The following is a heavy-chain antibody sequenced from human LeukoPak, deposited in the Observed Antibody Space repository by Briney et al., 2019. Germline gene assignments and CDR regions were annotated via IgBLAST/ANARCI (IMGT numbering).Heavy chain of an antibody. CDR1: GFTVSSNY. Sequence: PGGSLRLSCAASGFTVSSNYMSWVRQGPGKGLEWVSVIYSGGSTYYADSVKGRFTISRDNSKNTLYLQMNSLRAEDTAVYYCARASGDSDYFDYWGQGTLVTVSS. J-gene: IGHJ4*02. CDR3: ARASGDSDYFDY. CDR2: IYSGGST. V-gene: IGHV3-53*01. D-gene: IGHD3-10*01.